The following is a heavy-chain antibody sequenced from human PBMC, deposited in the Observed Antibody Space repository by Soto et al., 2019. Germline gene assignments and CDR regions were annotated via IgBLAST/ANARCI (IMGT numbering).Heavy chain of an antibody. CDR3: AGPVGGYQVLFGSWYGVRYDY. CDR1: GPSFSSYA. V-gene: IGHV3-23*01. D-gene: IGHD6-13*01. J-gene: IGHJ4*02. Sequence: SGGSLRLSCAASGPSFSSYAMTWVRQAPGKGLEWISAISGSGDTTFYADSVRGRLSISRDNSKNMVYLEISSLRAEDTALYYCAGPVGGYQVLFGSWYGVRYDYWGQGTPVTVSS. CDR2: ISGSGDTT.